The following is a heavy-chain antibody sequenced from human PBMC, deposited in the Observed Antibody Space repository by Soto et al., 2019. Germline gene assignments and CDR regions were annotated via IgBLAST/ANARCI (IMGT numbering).Heavy chain of an antibody. Sequence: ASLKVSCKALGYTFTGFYMHGVRQAPGQGLEWMGWINPKSGDTEYAQKFQGWVTMTRDTSISTAYMDLSRLKSDDTAVYYCASGGSTVTREFDYWGQGTLVTVSS. V-gene: IGHV1-2*04. CDR2: INPKSGDT. D-gene: IGHD4-17*01. J-gene: IGHJ4*02. CDR1: GYTFTGFY. CDR3: ASGGSTVTREFDY.